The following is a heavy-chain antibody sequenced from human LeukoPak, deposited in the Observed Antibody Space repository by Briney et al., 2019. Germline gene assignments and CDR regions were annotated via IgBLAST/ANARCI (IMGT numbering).Heavy chain of an antibody. CDR3: AKEPSDLTIFGVVPYFDY. Sequence: GGSLRLSCAASGFTFSSYAMSWVRQAPGKGLEWVSAISGSGGSTYYADSVKGRFTISRDNSKNTLYLQMNSLRAEDTAVYYCAKEPSDLTIFGVVPYFDYWGQGTLVTVSS. V-gene: IGHV3-23*01. J-gene: IGHJ4*02. D-gene: IGHD3-3*01. CDR1: GFTFSSYA. CDR2: ISGSGGST.